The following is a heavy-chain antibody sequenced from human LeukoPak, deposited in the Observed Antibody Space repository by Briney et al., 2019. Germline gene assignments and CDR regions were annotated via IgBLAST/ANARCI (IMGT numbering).Heavy chain of an antibody. J-gene: IGHJ4*02. CDR3: ATSYYGSGRGDY. Sequence: ASVKVSCKVSGYTLTELSMHWVRQAPGKGLEWMGGFDPEDGETIYAQKFQGRVTMTEDTSTDTAYMELSSLRSEDTAVYYCATSYYGSGRGDYWGQGTLVTVSS. V-gene: IGHV1-24*01. D-gene: IGHD3-10*01. CDR2: FDPEDGET. CDR1: GYTLTELS.